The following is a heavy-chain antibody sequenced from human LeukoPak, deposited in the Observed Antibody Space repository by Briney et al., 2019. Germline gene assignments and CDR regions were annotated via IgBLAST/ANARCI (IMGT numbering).Heavy chain of an antibody. CDR2: IRYDGSNK. V-gene: IGHV3-30*02. Sequence: GGSLRLSCAASGFTFSSYGMHWVRQAPGKGLEWVAFIRYDGSNKYYADSVKGRFTISRDNSKNTLYLQMNSLRAEDTDVYYCAKDIVVVPAAINGFDYWGQGTLVTVSS. J-gene: IGHJ4*02. CDR3: AKDIVVVPAAINGFDY. D-gene: IGHD2-2*01. CDR1: GFTFSSYG.